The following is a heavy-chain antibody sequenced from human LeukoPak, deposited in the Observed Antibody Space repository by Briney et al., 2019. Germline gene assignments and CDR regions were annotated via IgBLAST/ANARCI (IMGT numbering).Heavy chain of an antibody. V-gene: IGHV3-21*01. CDR3: ARGHTAVTRHFDF. D-gene: IGHD4-17*01. J-gene: IGHJ4*02. Sequence: GGSLRLSCAASGFSFKDYNMHWVRQAPGKGLEWVSIISSGSSAIFSADALKGRFTISRDDAKNLLYLDMNSLRAGDTAVYYCARGHTAVTRHFDFWGQGTLVTVSS. CDR2: ISSGSSAI. CDR1: GFSFKDYN.